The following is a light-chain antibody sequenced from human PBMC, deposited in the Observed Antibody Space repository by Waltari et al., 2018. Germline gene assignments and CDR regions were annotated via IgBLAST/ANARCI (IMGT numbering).Light chain of an antibody. CDR2: YAS. V-gene: IGKV3-11*01. J-gene: IGKJ5*01. CDR1: QSVSSY. Sequence: EIVLTQSPATLSLSPGQRATLSCRASQSVSSYLAWFQQKPGQAPRLLIYYASNRAPGIPARFSGSGSETDFTLTISSLEPEDFVVYYCQQRGNGPPITFGQGTRLDMK. CDR3: QQRGNGPPIT.